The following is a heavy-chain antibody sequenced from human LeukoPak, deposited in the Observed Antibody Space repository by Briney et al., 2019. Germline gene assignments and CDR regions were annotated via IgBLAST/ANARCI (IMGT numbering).Heavy chain of an antibody. D-gene: IGHD3-16*01. CDR1: GGSVSSGIHY. CDR3: ARVDYSPIQKPRLRAFDI. V-gene: IGHV4-61*01. Sequence: SETLSLTCTVCGGSVSSGIHYWIWIRQPPGKALEWIGYIYYSGSTNYNPSLKSRVTISVDTSKNQFSLKLSSVTAADTAVYYCARVDYSPIQKPRLRAFDIWGQGTMVTVSS. J-gene: IGHJ3*02. CDR2: IYYSGST.